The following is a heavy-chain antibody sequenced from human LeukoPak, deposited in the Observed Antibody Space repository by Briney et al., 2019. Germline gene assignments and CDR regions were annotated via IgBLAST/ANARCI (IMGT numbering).Heavy chain of an antibody. V-gene: IGHV3-20*04. D-gene: IGHD1-1*01. Sequence: PGGSLRLSCVASGGTFGDYGMSWVRQPPGKGLEWVSGINWDGTNTHYADSVKGRFTIARDNAENSLYLQMNSLTDADTAFYCVKDLSSNWLSSDYWGRGTLVTVSS. CDR3: KDLSSNWLSSDY. CDR2: INWDGTNT. J-gene: IGHJ4*02. CDR1: GGTFGDYG.